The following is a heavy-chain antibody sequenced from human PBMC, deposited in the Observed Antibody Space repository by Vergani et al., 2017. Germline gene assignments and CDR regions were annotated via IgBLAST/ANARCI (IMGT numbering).Heavy chain of an antibody. CDR1: GFTFIMHA. Sequence: EVPLLESGGGLVRPGGSLRLSCAASGFTFIMHAMSWVRQAPGKGLEWVSTLSASDRRTHYADSVKGRFTISRDISKNTLFLHMNSLRPEDTAVYYCAKVGRSEVAGTFGAFDIWGQGTMVTVSS. CDR2: LSASDRRT. V-gene: IGHV3-23*01. D-gene: IGHD6-19*01. J-gene: IGHJ3*02. CDR3: AKVGRSEVAGTFGAFDI.